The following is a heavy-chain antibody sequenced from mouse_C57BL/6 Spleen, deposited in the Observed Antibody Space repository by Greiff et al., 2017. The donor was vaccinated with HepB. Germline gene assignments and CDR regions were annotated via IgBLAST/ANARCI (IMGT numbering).Heavy chain of an antibody. V-gene: IGHV1-42*01. Sequence: VQLQQSGPELVKPGASVKISCKASGYSFTGYYMNWVKQSPEKSLEWIGEINPSTGGTTYNQKFKAKATLTVDKSSSTAYMQLKSLTSEDSAVYYCAREGEGSSSYYFDYWGQGTTLTVSS. CDR3: AREGEGSSSYYFDY. D-gene: IGHD1-1*01. J-gene: IGHJ2*01. CDR2: INPSTGGT. CDR1: GYSFTGYY.